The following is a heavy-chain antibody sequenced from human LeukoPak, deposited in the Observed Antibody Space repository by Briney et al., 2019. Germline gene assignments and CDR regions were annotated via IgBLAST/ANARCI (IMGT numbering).Heavy chain of an antibody. Sequence: PGGSLRLSCAASGFTFSSFAMTWVRQAPGKGLKWVSAISGSGGSTYYAGSVKGRFTISRDNSKNTVYLQMNSLRGEDTAVYYCAKGAAFSGSWYLDYWGQGTLVTVSS. V-gene: IGHV3-23*01. CDR3: AKGAAFSGSWYLDY. CDR2: ISGSGGST. J-gene: IGHJ4*02. D-gene: IGHD6-13*01. CDR1: GFTFSSFA.